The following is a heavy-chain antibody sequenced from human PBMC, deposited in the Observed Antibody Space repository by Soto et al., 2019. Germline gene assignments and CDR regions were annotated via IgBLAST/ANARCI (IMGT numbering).Heavy chain of an antibody. V-gene: IGHV3-9*01. CDR2: ISWNSASN. Sequence: GGSLRLSCAVSGFTFDDYAMHWVRQAPGKGLEWVSGISWNSASNGGADSEKGRFTISIDNAKNTLYLQINLLRAEDTAVYYCEYASLASITTPDYWGQGTLVTVSS. J-gene: IGHJ4*02. CDR1: GFTFDDYA. CDR3: EYASLASITTPDY. D-gene: IGHD1-20*01.